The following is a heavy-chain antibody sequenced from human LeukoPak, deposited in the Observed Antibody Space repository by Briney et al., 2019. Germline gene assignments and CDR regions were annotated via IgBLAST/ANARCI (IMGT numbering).Heavy chain of an antibody. V-gene: IGHV3-74*01. Sequence: PGGSLRPSCAASGFTFSGYWMHWVRQAPGKGLAWVSVIRSDGSITTYADSVKGRFTISRDTAKNTLYLQMNSLRAEDTAVYYCARDGRSGNFDKWGQGTLVSVSS. J-gene: IGHJ4*02. CDR1: GFTFSGYW. D-gene: IGHD1-26*01. CDR2: IRSDGSIT. CDR3: ARDGRSGNFDK.